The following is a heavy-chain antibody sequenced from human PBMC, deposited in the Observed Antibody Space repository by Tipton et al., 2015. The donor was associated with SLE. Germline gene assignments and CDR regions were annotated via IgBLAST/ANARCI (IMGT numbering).Heavy chain of an antibody. CDR3: ARDIDDSRAFDI. V-gene: IGHV4-4*07. Sequence: TLSLTCTVSGGSISNYYWSWIRQPAGKGLEWIGYIYTTGSTKYNPSLKSRVTISVDTSKNQFSLKLSSVTAADTAVYYCARDIDDSRAFDIWGQGTMVTVSS. CDR2: IYTTGST. CDR1: GGSISNYY. D-gene: IGHD3-22*01. J-gene: IGHJ3*02.